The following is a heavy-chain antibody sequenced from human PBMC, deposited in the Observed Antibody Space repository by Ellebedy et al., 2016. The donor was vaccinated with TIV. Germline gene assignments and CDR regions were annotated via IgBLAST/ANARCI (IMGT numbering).Heavy chain of an antibody. D-gene: IGHD1-26*01. CDR2: ISSSSSYI. CDR1: GFTFSSYS. J-gene: IGHJ6*02. V-gene: IGHV3-21*01. Sequence: GESLKISCAASGFTFSSYSMNWVRQAPGKGLEWVSSISSSSSYIYYADSVKGRFTISRDNAKNSLYLQMNSLRAEDTAVYYCARDRVGATQDVWGQGTTVTVSS. CDR3: ARDRVGATQDV.